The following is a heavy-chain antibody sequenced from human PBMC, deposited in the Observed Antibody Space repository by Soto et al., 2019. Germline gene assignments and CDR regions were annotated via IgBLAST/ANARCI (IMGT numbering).Heavy chain of an antibody. J-gene: IGHJ3*02. CDR2: IYYSGTT. D-gene: IGHD2-21*02. V-gene: IGHV4-59*01. CDR1: DGSISIYY. CDR3: ASTHIVVVTDAFDI. Sequence: SETLALTCTVSDGSISIYYWSWIRQPPGKGLEWIGYIYYSGTTNYNPSLKSRVTISVDTSKNQFSLKLSSVTAADTAVYYCASTHIVVVTDAFDIWGQGTLVTVSS.